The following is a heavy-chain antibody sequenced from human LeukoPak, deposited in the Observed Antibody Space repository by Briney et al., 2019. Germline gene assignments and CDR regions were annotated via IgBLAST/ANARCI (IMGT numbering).Heavy chain of an antibody. J-gene: IGHJ4*02. V-gene: IGHV4-59*12. CDR2: IYYSGST. CDR3: ARLGGSYYGLDY. Sequence: SETLSLTCTVFGGSISSYYWSWIRQPPGKGLEWIGYIYYSGSTNYNPSLKSRVTISVDTSKNQFSLKLSSVTAADTAVYYCARLGGSYYGLDYWGQGTLVTVSS. D-gene: IGHD1-26*01. CDR1: GGSISSYY.